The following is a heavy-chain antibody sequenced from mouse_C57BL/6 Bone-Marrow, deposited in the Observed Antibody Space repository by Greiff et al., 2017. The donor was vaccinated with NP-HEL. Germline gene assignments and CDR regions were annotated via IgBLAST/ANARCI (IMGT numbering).Heavy chain of an antibody. V-gene: IGHV1-82*01. CDR3: ASSYVARDY. J-gene: IGHJ2*01. CDR2: IYPGDGDT. CDR1: GYAFSSSW. D-gene: IGHD1-1*01. Sequence: VQLQESGPELVEPGASVKISCKASGYAFSSSWMNWVKQRPGKGLEWIGRIYPGDGDTNYNGKFKGKATLTADKSSSTAYMQLSSLTSEDSAVYFCASSYVARDYWGQGTTLTVSS.